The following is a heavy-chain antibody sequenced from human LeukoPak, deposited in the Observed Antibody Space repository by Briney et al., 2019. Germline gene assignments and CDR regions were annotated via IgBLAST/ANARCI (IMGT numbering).Heavy chain of an antibody. D-gene: IGHD4/OR15-4a*01. Sequence: SETLSLTCTVSGYSISSGYYWGWIRQPPGKGLEWIGSIYHSGSTYYNPSLKSRVTISVDTSKNHFSLKLSSVTAADTAVYYCARAQCDWGRGANCDIEGNNYFDYWGQGTPVTVSS. V-gene: IGHV4-38-2*02. CDR1: GYSISSGYY. J-gene: IGHJ4*02. CDR2: IYHSGST. CDR3: ARAQCDWGRGANCDIEGNNYFDY.